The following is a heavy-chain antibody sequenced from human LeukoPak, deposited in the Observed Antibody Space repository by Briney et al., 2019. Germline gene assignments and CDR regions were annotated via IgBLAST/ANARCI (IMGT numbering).Heavy chain of an antibody. CDR2: IYHSGST. V-gene: IGHV4-4*02. D-gene: IGHD3-22*01. J-gene: IGHJ4*02. CDR3: ATYYYDSSGYPMYYFDY. CDR1: GGSISSSNW. Sequence: PSGTLSLTCAVSGGSISSSNWWSWVRQPPGKGLEWIGEIYHSGSTNYNPSLKSRVTISVDKSKNQFSLKLSSVTAADTAVYYCATYYYDSSGYPMYYFDYWGQGTLVTVSS.